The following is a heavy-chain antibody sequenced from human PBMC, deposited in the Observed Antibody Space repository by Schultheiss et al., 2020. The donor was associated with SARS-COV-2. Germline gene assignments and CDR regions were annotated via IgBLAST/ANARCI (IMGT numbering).Heavy chain of an antibody. CDR1: GFTFSSYA. J-gene: IGHJ4*02. Sequence: GESLKISCAASGFTFSSYAMSWVRQAPGKGLEWVSAISGSGGSTYYADSVKGRFTISRDNSKNTLYLQMNSLRAEDTAVYYCARIVPGSYFDYWAQGTLVTVSS. CDR3: ARIVPGSYFDY. V-gene: IGHV3-23*01. D-gene: IGHD2-2*01. CDR2: ISGSGGST.